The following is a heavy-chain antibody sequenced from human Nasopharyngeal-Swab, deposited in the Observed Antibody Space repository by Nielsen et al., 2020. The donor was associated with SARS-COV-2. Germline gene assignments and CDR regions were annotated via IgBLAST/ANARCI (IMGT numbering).Heavy chain of an antibody. CDR3: ARDPDYDFWSGYSKSFDY. CDR2: ISSSSSYI. Sequence: GGSLSLSFAASGFTLSSYSMNWVRKAPGKGLEWVSSISSSSSYIYNADSVKGRFTISRDNAKNSLYLQMNSLRAEDTAVYYCARDPDYDFWSGYSKSFDYWGQGTLVTVSS. J-gene: IGHJ4*02. V-gene: IGHV3-21*01. CDR1: GFTLSSYS. D-gene: IGHD3-3*01.